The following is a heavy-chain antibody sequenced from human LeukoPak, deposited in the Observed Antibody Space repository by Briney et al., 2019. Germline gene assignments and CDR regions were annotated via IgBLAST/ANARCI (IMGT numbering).Heavy chain of an antibody. J-gene: IGHJ4*02. CDR2: INPKTGGT. D-gene: IGHD5-18*01. CDR3: ARPRAFSYGQMYYFDY. Sequence: ASVKVSCKASGYTFTDHYMHWVRQAPGQGLEWMGWINPKTGGTNYAQKFQGRVTMTSDTSITTAYMELSRLRFDDTAVYYCARPRAFSYGQMYYFDYWGQGALVTVSS. V-gene: IGHV1-2*02. CDR1: GYTFTDHY.